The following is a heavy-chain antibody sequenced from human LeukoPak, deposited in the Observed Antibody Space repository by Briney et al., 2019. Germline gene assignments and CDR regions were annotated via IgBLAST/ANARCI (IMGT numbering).Heavy chain of an antibody. V-gene: IGHV4-59*12. Sequence: PSETLSLTRTVSGGSISSYYWSWIRQPPGKGLEWIGYIYHSGSTYYNPSLKSRVTISVDRSKNQFSLKLSSVTAADTAVYYCARSRGYYDSSQAAFDYWGQGTLVTVSS. D-gene: IGHD3-22*01. CDR2: IYHSGST. CDR1: GGSISSYY. J-gene: IGHJ4*02. CDR3: ARSRGYYDSSQAAFDY.